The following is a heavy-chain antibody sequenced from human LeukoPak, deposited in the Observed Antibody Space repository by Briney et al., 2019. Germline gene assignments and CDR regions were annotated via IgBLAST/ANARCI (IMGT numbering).Heavy chain of an antibody. D-gene: IGHD5-18*01. Sequence: QPGGSLRLSCATSGFTFSSYGMHWVRQAPGKGLEWVAFIRYDGHNKYYADSVKGRLTISRDNSKNTLYLQMNSLRAEDMAVYYCAKDRGGYSYGSFDYWGQGTLVTVSS. V-gene: IGHV3-30*02. J-gene: IGHJ4*02. CDR2: IRYDGHNK. CDR3: AKDRGGYSYGSFDY. CDR1: GFTFSSYG.